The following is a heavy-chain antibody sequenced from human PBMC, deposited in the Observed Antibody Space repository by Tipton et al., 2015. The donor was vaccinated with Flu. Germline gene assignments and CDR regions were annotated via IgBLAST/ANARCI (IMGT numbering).Heavy chain of an antibody. J-gene: IGHJ4*02. Sequence: SGFTFSSYGMHWVRQAPGKGLEWVAVIWYDGSNKYYADSVKGRFTISRDNSKNTLYLQMNSLRAEDTAVYYCARELADDSSGYIGYWGQGTLVPVSS. CDR1: GFTFSSYG. V-gene: IGHV3-33*01. D-gene: IGHD3-22*01. CDR2: IWYDGSNK. CDR3: ARELADDSSGYIGY.